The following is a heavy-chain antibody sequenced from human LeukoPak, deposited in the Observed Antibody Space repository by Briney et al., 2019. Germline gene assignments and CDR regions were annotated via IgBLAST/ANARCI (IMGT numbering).Heavy chain of an antibody. J-gene: IGHJ4*02. CDR2: LSGSGGRT. CDR1: GFTFNSYS. V-gene: IGHV3-23*01. Sequence: GGSLRLSCAASGFTFNSYSMTWVRQAPGKGLEWVSALSGSGGRTYYGDSVKGRFTISRDNSKNTLYLQMNSLRAEDTAVYYCAKDRKYNSSSSYLDYWGQGTLVTVSS. D-gene: IGHD6-6*01. CDR3: AKDRKYNSSSSYLDY.